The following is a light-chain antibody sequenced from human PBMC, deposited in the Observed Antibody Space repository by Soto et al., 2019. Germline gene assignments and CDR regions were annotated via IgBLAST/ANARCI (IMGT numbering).Light chain of an antibody. V-gene: IGLV2-8*01. J-gene: IGLJ1*01. CDR3: SPSAGSSNV. Sequence: QSVLTQPPSASGSPGQSVAISCTGTSSDVGGYNYVSWYQQHPGKAPKLMIYEVNKRPSGVPDRFSGSKSGNTASLTVSGLQAEDEPDYYGSPSAGSSNVFGTGTQVTVL. CDR2: EVN. CDR1: SSDVGGYNY.